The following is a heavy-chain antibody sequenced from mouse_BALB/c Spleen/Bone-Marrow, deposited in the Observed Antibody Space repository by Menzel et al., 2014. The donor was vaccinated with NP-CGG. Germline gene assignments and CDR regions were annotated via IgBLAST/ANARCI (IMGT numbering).Heavy chain of an antibody. CDR2: IDPSDSET. CDR1: GYSFTSYW. J-gene: IGHJ2*01. CDR3: ARVGLRLPYYFDY. D-gene: IGHD1-2*01. V-gene: IGHV1S126*01. Sequence: VKLMESGPQVVRPGASAKISCKASGYSFTSYWMHWVKQRPGQGLEWIGMIDPSDSETRLNQKFKDKATLTVNKSSSTAYMQLSSPTSEDSAVYYCARVGLRLPYYFDYWGQGTTLTVSS.